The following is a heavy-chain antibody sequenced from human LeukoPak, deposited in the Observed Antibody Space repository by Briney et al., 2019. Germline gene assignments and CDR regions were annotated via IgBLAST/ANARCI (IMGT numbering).Heavy chain of an antibody. D-gene: IGHD4-17*01. J-gene: IGHJ2*01. CDR1: GFTVSSNY. CDR3: ARSPDYGDPYWYFDL. CDR2: IYRGGST. Sequence: PGGSLILSCAASGFTVSSNYMSWVRQAPGKGLEWVSVIYRGGSTHYAGSVEGRFTISRDKSKNTVYLQLNSLRAEDTAVYYCARSPDYGDPYWYFDLWGRGTLVTVSS. V-gene: IGHV3-53*01.